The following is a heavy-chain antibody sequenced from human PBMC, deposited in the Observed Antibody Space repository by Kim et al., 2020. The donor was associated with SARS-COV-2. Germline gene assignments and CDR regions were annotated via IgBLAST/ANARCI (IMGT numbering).Heavy chain of an antibody. D-gene: IGHD2-8*01. V-gene: IGHV1-69*04. CDR1: GGTFSSYA. Sequence: SVKVSCKASGGTFSSYAISWVRQAPGQGLEWMGRIIPILGIANYAQKFQGRVTITADKSTSTAYMELSSLRSEDTAVYYCARLDRDCTNGVCTDYWGQGTLVTVSS. J-gene: IGHJ4*02. CDR3: ARLDRDCTNGVCTDY. CDR2: IIPILGIA.